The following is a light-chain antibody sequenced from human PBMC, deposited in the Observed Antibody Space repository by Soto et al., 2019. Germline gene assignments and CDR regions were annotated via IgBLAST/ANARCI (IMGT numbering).Light chain of an antibody. Sequence: EVVMTQSPGAVSVSPGERATLSCRASQSVTSNVAWYQQKPGQAPRLLIYRASARATGVPARFSGSGSGTEFTLSISSLQSEDFGSYYCQQYDYWWTFGQGTKVEI. CDR1: QSVTSN. J-gene: IGKJ1*01. CDR2: RAS. V-gene: IGKV3-15*01. CDR3: QQYDYWWT.